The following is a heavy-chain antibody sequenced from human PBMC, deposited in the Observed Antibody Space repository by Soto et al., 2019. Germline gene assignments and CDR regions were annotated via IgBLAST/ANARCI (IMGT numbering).Heavy chain of an antibody. D-gene: IGHD5-12*01. CDR2: VIPILEIS. Sequence: QVQLVQSGAEVKKPGSSVKVSCKASGGTFNNFAFNWVRQAPGQGLEWMGRVIPILEISNYAQIFQDRVTSTADKSTSAASLGVNGLGSEDTAVYYCATILIYSSYNGGFYFEYGGQGTLVTVSS. CDR3: ATILIYSSYNGGFYFEY. CDR1: GGTFNNFA. J-gene: IGHJ4*02. V-gene: IGHV1-69*02.